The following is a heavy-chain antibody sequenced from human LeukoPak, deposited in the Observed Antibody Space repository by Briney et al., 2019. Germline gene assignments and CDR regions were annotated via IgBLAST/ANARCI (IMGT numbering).Heavy chain of an antibody. Sequence: SVKVSCKASGGAFSSYAISWVRQAPGQGLEWMGGIIPIFGTANYAQKFQGRVTITTDESTSTAYMELSSLRSEDTAVYYCARVRYSSSPAMDVWGKGTTVTVSS. CDR1: GGAFSSYA. D-gene: IGHD6-6*01. CDR2: IIPIFGTA. V-gene: IGHV1-69*05. J-gene: IGHJ6*04. CDR3: ARVRYSSSPAMDV.